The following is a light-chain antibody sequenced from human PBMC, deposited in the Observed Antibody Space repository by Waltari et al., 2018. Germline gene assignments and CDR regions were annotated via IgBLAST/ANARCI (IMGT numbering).Light chain of an antibody. J-gene: IGLJ1*01. V-gene: IGLV2-11*01. Sequence: QSALTQPRSVSGSPGQSVTISCTGTSSDVGNYNYVSWYQQHPGKAPKFIIYDVYNRPSGVPDRFSGSKSGNTASLTISGLQAEDGADYYCCSYADTSTYVFGTGTQVLVL. CDR2: DVY. CDR3: CSYADTSTYV. CDR1: SSDVGNYNY.